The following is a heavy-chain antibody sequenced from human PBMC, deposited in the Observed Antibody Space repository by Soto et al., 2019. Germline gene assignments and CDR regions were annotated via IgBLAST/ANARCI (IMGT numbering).Heavy chain of an antibody. CDR2: IYYSGIT. J-gene: IGHJ4*02. D-gene: IGHD3-22*01. CDR3: ASYYYDSSGPTRYFDN. V-gene: IGHV4-61*05. Sequence: SETLSLTCTVSGGSISSISSYYWSWIRQPPGKGLEWIAYIYYSGITNYNPSLKSRVTISVDTSKNQFSLKLNSVTAADTAVYYCASYYYDSSGPTRYFDNWGQGALVTVSS. CDR1: GGSISSISSYY.